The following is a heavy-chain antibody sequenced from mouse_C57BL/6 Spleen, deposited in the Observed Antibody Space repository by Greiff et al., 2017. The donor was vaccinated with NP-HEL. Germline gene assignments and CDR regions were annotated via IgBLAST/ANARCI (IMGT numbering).Heavy chain of an antibody. J-gene: IGHJ3*01. CDR3: ARESIYYGNYGFAY. V-gene: IGHV1-18*01. Sequence: EVQLVESGPELVKPGASVKIPCKASGYTFTDYNMDWVKQSHGKSLEWIGDINPNNGGTIYNQKFKGKATLTVDKSSSTAYMELRSLTSEDTAVYYCARESIYYGNYGFAYWGQGTLVTVSA. CDR1: GYTFTDYN. CDR2: INPNNGGT. D-gene: IGHD2-1*01.